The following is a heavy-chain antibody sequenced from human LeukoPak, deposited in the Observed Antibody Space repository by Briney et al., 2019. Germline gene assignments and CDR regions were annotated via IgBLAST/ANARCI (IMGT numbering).Heavy chain of an antibody. V-gene: IGHV3-23*01. D-gene: IGHD6-6*01. J-gene: IGHJ4*02. CDR2: ISGSGGST. CDR1: GFTFSSYA. CDR3: ARDAEYSSSRFLDY. Sequence: PGGSLRLSCAASGFTFSSYAMSWVRQAPGKGLEWVSAISGSGGSTYYADSVKGRFTISRDNSKNTLYLQMNSLRAEDTAVYYCARDAEYSSSRFLDYWGQGTLVTVSS.